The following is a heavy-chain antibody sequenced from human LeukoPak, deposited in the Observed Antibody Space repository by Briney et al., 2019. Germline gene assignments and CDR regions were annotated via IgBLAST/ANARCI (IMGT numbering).Heavy chain of an antibody. D-gene: IGHD6-13*01. V-gene: IGHV1-46*01. J-gene: IGHJ4*02. Sequence: GASVKVSCKASGYTFTNYYLHWVRQAPGQGLEWMGVINPSGGSTSYAQKFQGRVSMTRDMSTTTVYMDLSSLTSEDTAVYYCARIPHSSSPFDYWGQGTLVTVS. CDR3: ARIPHSSSPFDY. CDR1: GYTFTNYY. CDR2: INPSGGST.